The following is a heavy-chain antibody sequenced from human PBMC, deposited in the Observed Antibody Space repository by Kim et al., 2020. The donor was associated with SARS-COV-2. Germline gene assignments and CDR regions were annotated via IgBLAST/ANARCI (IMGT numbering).Heavy chain of an antibody. J-gene: IGHJ6*02. CDR3: ARGGLRFLEWLSDYYYYGMDV. CDR2: IYYSGST. CDR1: GGSISSGDYY. Sequence: SETLSLTCTVSGGSISSGDYYWSWIRQPPGKGLEWIGYIYYSGSTYYNPSLKSRVTISVDTSKNQFSLKLSSVTAADTAVYYCARGGLRFLEWLSDYYYYGMDVWGQRTTVTVSS. D-gene: IGHD3-3*01. V-gene: IGHV4-30-4*01.